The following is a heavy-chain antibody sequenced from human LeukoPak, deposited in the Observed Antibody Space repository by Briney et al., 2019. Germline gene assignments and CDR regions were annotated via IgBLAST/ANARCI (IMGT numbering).Heavy chain of an antibody. CDR1: GGSFSGYY. CDR3: ARGILWFGEFPGNWFDP. V-gene: IGHV4-34*01. D-gene: IGHD3-10*01. J-gene: IGHJ5*02. Sequence: PSETLSLTCAVYGGSFSGYYWSWIRQPPGKGLEWIGEINHSGSTNYNPSLKSRVTISVDTSKNQFSLKLSSVTAADTAVYYCARGILWFGEFPGNWFDPWGQGTLVTVSS. CDR2: INHSGST.